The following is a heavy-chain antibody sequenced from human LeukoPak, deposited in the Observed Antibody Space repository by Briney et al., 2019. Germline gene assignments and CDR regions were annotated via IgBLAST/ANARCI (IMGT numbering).Heavy chain of an antibody. V-gene: IGHV3-9*01. Sequence: GGSLRLSCAASGFTFDDYATHWVRQAPGKGLEWVSGISWNSGSIGYADSVKGRFTISRDNAKNSLYLQMNSLRAEDTALYYCAKGKGAIYYGSGRDYMDVWGKGTTVTISS. CDR1: GFTFDDYA. J-gene: IGHJ6*03. CDR2: ISWNSGSI. CDR3: AKGKGAIYYGSGRDYMDV. D-gene: IGHD3-10*01.